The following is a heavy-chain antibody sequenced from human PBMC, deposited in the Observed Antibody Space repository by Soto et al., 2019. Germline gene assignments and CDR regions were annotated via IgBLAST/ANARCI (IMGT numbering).Heavy chain of an antibody. J-gene: IGHJ5*02. CDR3: ARSSNWTDCFDP. Sequence: PRGYLRVSCVSSVFSVSINYMSWVRQAPGKGLDWVSVIYAAGSTYYADSVKGRFTISRDNSKNTLYLQMKSLRVEDTAVYYCARSSNWTDCFDPWGQGIMVTVSS. V-gene: IGHV3-53*01. CDR1: VFSVSINY. CDR2: IYAAGST. D-gene: IGHD6-13*01.